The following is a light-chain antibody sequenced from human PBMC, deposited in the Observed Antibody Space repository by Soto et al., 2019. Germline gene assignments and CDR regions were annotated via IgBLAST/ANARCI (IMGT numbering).Light chain of an antibody. CDR2: GAS. Sequence: EIVLTQSPGTLSLSPGKRATLSCRASQSVSSSFLGWYQQKPGQAPRLLIYGASSRATGIPDRFSGSGSGTHFTLTISRLEPEDFAVYYCQQYGSLITFGQGTRLEIK. CDR3: QQYGSLIT. J-gene: IGKJ5*01. V-gene: IGKV3-20*01. CDR1: QSVSSSF.